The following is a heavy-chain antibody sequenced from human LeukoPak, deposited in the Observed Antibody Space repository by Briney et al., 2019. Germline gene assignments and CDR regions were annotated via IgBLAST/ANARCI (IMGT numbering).Heavy chain of an antibody. CDR3: ARENDSSGYYPF. V-gene: IGHV4-31*03. D-gene: IGHD3-22*01. J-gene: IGHJ4*02. CDR2: IYSSGTT. Sequence: SETLSLTCTVSGGSISSGGYYWSWIRQHPGKGLEWTGYIYSSGTTYYNPSLKSRVTISVDTSKNQFSLKLSSVTAADTAVYYCARENDSSGYYPFWGQGTLVTVSS. CDR1: GGSISSGGYY.